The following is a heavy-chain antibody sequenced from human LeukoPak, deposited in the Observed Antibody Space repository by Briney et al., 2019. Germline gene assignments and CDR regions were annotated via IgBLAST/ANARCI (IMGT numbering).Heavy chain of an antibody. Sequence: VASVKVSCKTSGFHFTEYGISWGRQAPGEGLEWVGWTMGENTQANNAQKFQDRVSFTTDTSTSTAYMDLRSLTSDDSASYYCARVFDRIRESARRLDYWGQGTLVTVSS. CDR1: GFHFTEYG. CDR3: ARVFDRIRESARRLDY. J-gene: IGHJ4*02. D-gene: IGHD1-26*01. V-gene: IGHV1-18*01. CDR2: TMGENTQA.